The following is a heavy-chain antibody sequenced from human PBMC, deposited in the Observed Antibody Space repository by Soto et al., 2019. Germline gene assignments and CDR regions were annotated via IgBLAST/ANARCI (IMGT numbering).Heavy chain of an antibody. CDR1: GFTFSSYS. CDR3: ARWLDTAMVILYYYYGMDV. J-gene: IGHJ6*02. Sequence: EVQLVESGGGLVKPGGSLRLSCAASGFTFSSYSMNWVRQAPGKGLEWVSSISSSSSYIYYADSVKRRFTISRDNAKNSLYLQMNSLRAEDTAVYYCARWLDTAMVILYYYYGMDVWGQGTTVTVSS. CDR2: ISSSSSYI. V-gene: IGHV3-21*01. D-gene: IGHD5-18*01.